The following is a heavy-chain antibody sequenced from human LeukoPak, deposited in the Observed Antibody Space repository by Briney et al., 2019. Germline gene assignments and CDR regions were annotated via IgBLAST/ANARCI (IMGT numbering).Heavy chain of an antibody. J-gene: IGHJ4*02. CDR1: GFTFSSYS. V-gene: IGHV3-21*01. Sequence: GGSLRLSCAASGFTFSSYSMNWVRQAPGKGLEWVSSISSSSSYIYYADSVKGRFTISRDNAKNSLYLQMNSLRAEGTAVYYCARDLGPGIAAAGTGFDYWGQGTLVTVSS. CDR3: ARDLGPGIAAAGTGFDY. CDR2: ISSSSSYI. D-gene: IGHD6-13*01.